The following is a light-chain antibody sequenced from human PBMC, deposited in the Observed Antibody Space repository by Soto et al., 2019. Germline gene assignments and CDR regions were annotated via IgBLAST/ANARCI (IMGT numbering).Light chain of an antibody. V-gene: IGKV3-15*01. J-gene: IGKJ1*01. CDR3: KRYNNWPT. CDR2: GAS. CDR1: QSVNSN. Sequence: EIVMTQSPATLSVSPGERATLSCRASQSVNSNLAWYQQKPGQAPRLLIYGASTRATGVPARFSGSGSGTDFILSVSSLQYEELPVEICKRYNNWPTFGQGTKVNIK.